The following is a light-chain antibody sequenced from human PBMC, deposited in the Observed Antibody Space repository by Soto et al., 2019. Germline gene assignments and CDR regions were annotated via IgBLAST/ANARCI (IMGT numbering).Light chain of an antibody. CDR1: QRIRSW. V-gene: IGKV1-5*01. Sequence: DIQMTQSPFTLSASVGDRVTITCRSSQRIRSWLAWYQQKPGKAPKLLIYDASNMESAVPSRFSVSGSGTEFTLTISSLQPDDFATYYGQQYNGYLFTFGRGTRLEIK. CDR2: DAS. J-gene: IGKJ5*01. CDR3: QQYNGYLFT.